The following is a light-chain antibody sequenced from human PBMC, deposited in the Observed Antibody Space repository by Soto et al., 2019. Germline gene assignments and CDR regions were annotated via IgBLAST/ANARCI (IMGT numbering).Light chain of an antibody. V-gene: IGKV3-11*01. Sequence: EIVMTQSPATLSVSPGERSTLSCRASQSVSSNLAWYQQKPGQAPRLLIYGASNRATGIPARFSGSGSGTDFTLTISNLEPEDFAVYYCQQRSNWPANFGQGTRLEI. CDR3: QQRSNWPAN. J-gene: IGKJ5*01. CDR2: GAS. CDR1: QSVSSN.